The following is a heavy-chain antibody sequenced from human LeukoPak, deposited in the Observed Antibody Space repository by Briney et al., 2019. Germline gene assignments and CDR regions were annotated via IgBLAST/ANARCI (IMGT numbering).Heavy chain of an antibody. CDR3: ATTRYYYDSSDAFDI. D-gene: IGHD3-22*01. Sequence: ASVKLSCKASGGTFSSYAISWVRQAPGQGLEWMGRIIPIFGTANYAQKFQGRVTITADKSTSTAYMELSSLRSEDTAVYYCATTRYYYDSSDAFDIWGQGTMVTVSS. CDR2: IIPIFGTA. V-gene: IGHV1-69*06. J-gene: IGHJ3*02. CDR1: GGTFSSYA.